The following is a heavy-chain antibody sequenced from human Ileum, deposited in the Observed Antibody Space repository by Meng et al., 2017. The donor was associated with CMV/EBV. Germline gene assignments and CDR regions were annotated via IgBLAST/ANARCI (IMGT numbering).Heavy chain of an antibody. D-gene: IGHD2-21*02. J-gene: IGHJ4*02. V-gene: IGHV3-72*01. CDR2: TTNKANGYIP. CDR1: GFTFSDRY. CDR3: AREGGAGDHDFDY. Sequence: GESLKILRAASGFTFSDRYMGWVRQAPGKGLEWVGRTTNKANGYIPEYAASVKGRFNFSRDESKNSLYLQMNSLETEDTAVYYWAREGGAGDHDFDYWGQGTQVTVSS.